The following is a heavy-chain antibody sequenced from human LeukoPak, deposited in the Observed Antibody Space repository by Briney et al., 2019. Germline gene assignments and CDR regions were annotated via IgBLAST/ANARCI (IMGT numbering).Heavy chain of an antibody. V-gene: IGHV1-18*04. Sequence: GASVKVSCKASGYTFTGYYMHWVRQAPGQGLEWMGWISAYNGNTNYAQKLQGRVTMTTDTSTSTAYMELRSLRSDDTAVYYCARFNTGTRRGGNWFDPWGQGTLVTVSS. CDR2: ISAYNGNT. D-gene: IGHD1-7*01. CDR3: ARFNTGTRRGGNWFDP. CDR1: GYTFTGYY. J-gene: IGHJ5*02.